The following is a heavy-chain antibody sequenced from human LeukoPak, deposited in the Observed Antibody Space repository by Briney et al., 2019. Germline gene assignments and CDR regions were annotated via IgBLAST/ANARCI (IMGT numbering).Heavy chain of an antibody. D-gene: IGHD1-26*01. J-gene: IGHJ3*02. CDR2: ISDDGSNK. Sequence: GGSLRLSCAASGFTFSSYGMHWLRQAPGKGLEWVAVISDDGSNKYYADSVKGRFTISRDQSKNTLYLQMNSLRGEDSAVYYCAKAEASVGGTSSGAFDIWGQGTMVTVSS. CDR3: AKAEASVGGTSSGAFDI. V-gene: IGHV3-30*18. CDR1: GFTFSSYG.